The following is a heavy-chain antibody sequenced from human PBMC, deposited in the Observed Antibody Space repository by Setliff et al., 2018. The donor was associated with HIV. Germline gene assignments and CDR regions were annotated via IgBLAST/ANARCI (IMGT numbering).Heavy chain of an antibody. V-gene: IGHV3-21*06. CDR1: GFTFSNYN. D-gene: IGHD6-6*01. CDR2: ITTNSAYI. CDR3: ARESARLEYFYS. Sequence: SLRLSCTASGFTFSNYNLNWVRQAPGKGLEWVSSITTNSAYIYYANSVKGRFTISRGNSKNSLFLQMNSLRAEDTAVYYCARESARLEYFYSWGQGTLVTVSS. J-gene: IGHJ4*02.